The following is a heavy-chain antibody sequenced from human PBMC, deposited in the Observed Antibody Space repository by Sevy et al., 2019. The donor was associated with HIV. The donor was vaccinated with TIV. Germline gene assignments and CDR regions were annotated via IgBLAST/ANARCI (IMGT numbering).Heavy chain of an antibody. D-gene: IGHD3-22*01. J-gene: IGHJ4*02. CDR3: ARDSYYYDMHSSYRPPDY. CDR1: GYNFNTYG. Sequence: ASVKVSCKASGYNFNTYGITWVRQAPGQGLEWVGWIGVNNGKTNYSARLQARISMTADTSTSTVCMELRTLTSDDTAMYFCARDSYYYDMHSSYRPPDYWGQGTLVTVSS. CDR2: IGVNNGKT. V-gene: IGHV1-18*01.